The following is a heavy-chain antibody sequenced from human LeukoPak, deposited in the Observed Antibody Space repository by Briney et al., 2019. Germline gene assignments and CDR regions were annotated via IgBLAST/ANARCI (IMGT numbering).Heavy chain of an antibody. J-gene: IGHJ4*02. CDR3: AKHGGSWTFDS. D-gene: IGHD6-13*01. V-gene: IGHV4-59*08. CDR2: IDYSGST. Sequence: PSETLSLTCTVSGGSISSYYWSWIRQPPGKGLEWIGYIDYSGSTHYNPSHKSRVTMSVGTSKNQFLLKLSSVTAADTAVYYCAKHGGSWTFDSWGQGTLVTVSS. CDR1: GGSISSYY.